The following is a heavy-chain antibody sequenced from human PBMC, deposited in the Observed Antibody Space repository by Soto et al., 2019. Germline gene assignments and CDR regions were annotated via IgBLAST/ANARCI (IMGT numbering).Heavy chain of an antibody. CDR2: IYYSGST. V-gene: IGHV4-59*01. CDR3: ASNGYDYPNWFDP. CDR1: GGSISGYY. Sequence: SETLSLTCTVSGGSISGYYWSWIRQPPGKGLEWIGCIYYSGSTNYNPSLMSRVTISVDTSKNHFSLKLRSVTAADTAVYYCASNGYDYPNWFDPWGQGTLVTVSS. J-gene: IGHJ5*02. D-gene: IGHD3-22*01.